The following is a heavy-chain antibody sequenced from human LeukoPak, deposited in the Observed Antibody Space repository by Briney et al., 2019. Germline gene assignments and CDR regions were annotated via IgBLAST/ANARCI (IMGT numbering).Heavy chain of an antibody. Sequence: PSETLSLTCTVSGGSVSSGSYYWSWIRQPPGKGLEWIGYIYYSGSTNYNPSLKSRVTISVDTSKNQFSLKLSSVTAADRAVYYCARGGLRGPFGYWGQGTLVTVSS. CDR2: IYYSGST. CDR3: ARGGLRGPFGY. V-gene: IGHV4-61*01. J-gene: IGHJ4*02. CDR1: GGSVSSGSYY. D-gene: IGHD5-12*01.